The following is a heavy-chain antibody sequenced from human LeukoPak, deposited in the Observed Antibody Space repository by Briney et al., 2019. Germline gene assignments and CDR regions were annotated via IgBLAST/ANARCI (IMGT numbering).Heavy chain of an antibody. Sequence: TSETLSLTCAVYGGSFSGYYWSWIRQPPGKGLEWIGEINHSGSTNYNPSLKSRVTISVDTSKNQFSLKLSSVTAADTAVYYCARSGFWTDHPAFDIWGQGTMVTVSS. CDR1: GGSFSGYY. V-gene: IGHV4-34*01. CDR3: ARSGFWTDHPAFDI. J-gene: IGHJ3*02. CDR2: INHSGST. D-gene: IGHD3/OR15-3a*01.